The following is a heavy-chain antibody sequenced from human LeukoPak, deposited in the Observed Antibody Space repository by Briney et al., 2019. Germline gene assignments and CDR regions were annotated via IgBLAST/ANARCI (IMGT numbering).Heavy chain of an antibody. Sequence: GGSLGLSCAASGFTFSSCGMHWVRQAPGKGLEWVAFIRYDGSNKYYADSVKGRFTISRDNSKNTLYLQMNSLRAEDTAVYYCAKERGWTAAFDIWGQGTMVTVSS. D-gene: IGHD6-19*01. J-gene: IGHJ3*02. CDR2: IRYDGSNK. CDR3: AKERGWTAAFDI. V-gene: IGHV3-30*02. CDR1: GFTFSSCG.